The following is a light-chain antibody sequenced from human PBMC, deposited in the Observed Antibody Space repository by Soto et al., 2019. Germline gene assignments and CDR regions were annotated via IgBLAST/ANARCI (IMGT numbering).Light chain of an antibody. V-gene: IGLV2-14*01. J-gene: IGLJ2*01. CDR2: EVS. Sequence: QSALTHPASVSGSPGQSITISCTGTSSDVGYYNYVSWYQQHPGKAPKLMMYEVSNRPSGVSNRFSGSKSGNTASLTISGLQAEDEADYYCSSYTSSTTPAVFGGGTKVTVL. CDR3: SSYTSSTTPAV. CDR1: SSDVGYYNY.